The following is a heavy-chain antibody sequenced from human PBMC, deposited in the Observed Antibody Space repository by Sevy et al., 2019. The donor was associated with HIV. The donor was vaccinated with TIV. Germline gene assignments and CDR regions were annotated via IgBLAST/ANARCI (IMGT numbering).Heavy chain of an antibody. CDR2: VSFDGDST. V-gene: IGHV3-30*18. CDR3: AKRGGHDTSGYVSYYYYGMDV. D-gene: IGHD2-2*01. J-gene: IGHJ6*02. CDR1: GFSFRNYD. Sequence: GGSLRLSCAASGFSFRNYDMHWVRQAPGKGLEWSALVSFDGDSTYSADSVKGRFTSSRDNSKNTLYLQMNSLRVEDTAIYYCAKRGGHDTSGYVSYYYYGMDVWGQGTTVTVSS.